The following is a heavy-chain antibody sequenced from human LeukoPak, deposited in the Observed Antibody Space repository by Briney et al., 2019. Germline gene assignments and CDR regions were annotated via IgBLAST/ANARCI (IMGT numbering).Heavy chain of an antibody. D-gene: IGHD6-13*01. CDR1: GGSISSSSYY. J-gene: IGHJ4*02. CDR2: IYYSGST. Sequence: SETLSLTCTVSGGSISSSSYYWGWIRQPPGKGLEWIGSIYYSGSTYYNPSLKSRVTISVDTSKNQFSLKLSSVTAADTAVYYCARHPSGSSWPVDYWGQGTLVTVSS. CDR3: ARHPSGSSWPVDY. V-gene: IGHV4-39*01.